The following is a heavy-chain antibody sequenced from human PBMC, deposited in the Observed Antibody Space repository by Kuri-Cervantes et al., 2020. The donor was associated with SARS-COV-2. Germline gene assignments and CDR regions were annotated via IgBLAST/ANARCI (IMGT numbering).Heavy chain of an antibody. CDR1: GGSISSGDYS. CDR2: IYYSGST. V-gene: IGHV4-30-4*01. Sequence: SETLSLTCTVSGGSISSGDYSWSWIRQPPGKGLEWIGYIYYSGSTYYNPSLKSRFTISVDTSKNQFSLKLSSVFATDTAVDSGAKGGGGYCSSTSCYYYYGMDVWGQGTTVTVSS. CDR3: AKGGGGYCSSTSCYYYYGMDV. D-gene: IGHD2-2*01. J-gene: IGHJ6*02.